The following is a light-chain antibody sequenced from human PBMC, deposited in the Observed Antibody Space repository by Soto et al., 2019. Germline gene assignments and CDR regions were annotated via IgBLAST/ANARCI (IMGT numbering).Light chain of an antibody. V-gene: IGKV2-28*01. CDR3: MQALQTSFT. Sequence: DIVMTQSPLSLSVTPGEAASISCRCSQSLLHRNGNSYLDWYLQRPGQSPQLLISLASNRASGVPDRFSGSGSGTDFTLHISRVAAEDVGVYYCMQALQTSFTFGPGTKVDL. CDR1: QSLLHRNGNSY. CDR2: LAS. J-gene: IGKJ3*01.